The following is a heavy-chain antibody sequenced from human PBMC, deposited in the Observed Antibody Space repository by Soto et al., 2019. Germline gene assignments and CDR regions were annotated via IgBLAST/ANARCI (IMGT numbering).Heavy chain of an antibody. CDR3: ARERDDRHYYGSGSRDFDD. D-gene: IGHD3-10*01. J-gene: IGHJ4*02. CDR1: GGSFSGYY. V-gene: IGHV4-34*01. Sequence: PSETLSLTCAVYGGSFSGYYWSWIRQPPGKGLEWIGEINHSGSTNYNPSLKSRVTISVDTSKNQFSLKLSSVTAADTAVYYCARERDDRHYYGSGSRDFDDWGQGTLVTVSS. CDR2: INHSGST.